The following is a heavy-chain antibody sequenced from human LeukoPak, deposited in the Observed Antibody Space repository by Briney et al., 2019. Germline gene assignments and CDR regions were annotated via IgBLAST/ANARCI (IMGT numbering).Heavy chain of an antibody. CDR2: INHSGRT. CDR1: GGSFSDYF. Sequence: SETLSLTCAVYGGSFSDYFWGWLRQPPGKGLEWSGEINHSGRTYYNPTLKSRVTISVDTSKNQFSLKLSSVTAADTTVYYCARDLPRSGSYYQIGYWGQGTLVTVSS. D-gene: IGHD3-10*01. J-gene: IGHJ4*02. CDR3: ARDLPRSGSYYQIGY. V-gene: IGHV4-34*01.